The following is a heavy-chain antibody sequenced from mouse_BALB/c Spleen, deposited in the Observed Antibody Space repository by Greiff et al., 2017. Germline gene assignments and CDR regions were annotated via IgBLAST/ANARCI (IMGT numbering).Heavy chain of an antibody. J-gene: IGHJ1*01. V-gene: IGHV1S56*01. Sequence: VKLVESGPELVTPGASVRISCKASGYTFTSYYIHWVKQRPGQGLEWIGWIYPGNVNTKYNEKFKGKATLTADKSSSTAYMQRSSLTSEDSAVYFCARVTTDWYCDVWGAGTTVTVSS. CDR3: ARVTTDWYCDV. CDR1: GYTFTSYY. D-gene: IGHD1-1*01. CDR2: IYPGNVNT.